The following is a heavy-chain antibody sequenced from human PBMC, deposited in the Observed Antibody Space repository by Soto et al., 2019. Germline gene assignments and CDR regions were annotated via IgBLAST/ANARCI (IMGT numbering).Heavy chain of an antibody. D-gene: IGHD6-25*01. CDR3: AGQTFTIAAASYGRSNWFDP. V-gene: IGHV4-39*01. CDR2: IYFTGNT. J-gene: IGHJ5*02. Sequence: SETLSLTCTASGGSITSSSHFWGWVRQPPGKGLEWIGTIYFTGNTCYTPSLKSRLTMSIDTSKNEFSLRLNSVTAADTAVYYCAGQTFTIAAASYGRSNWFDPWGPGTLVTVSS. CDR1: GGSITSSSHF.